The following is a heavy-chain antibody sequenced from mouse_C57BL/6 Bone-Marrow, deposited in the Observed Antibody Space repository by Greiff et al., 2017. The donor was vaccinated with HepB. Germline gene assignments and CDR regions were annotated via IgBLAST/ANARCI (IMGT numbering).Heavy chain of an antibody. Sequence: VQLQQPGAELVKPGASVKLSCKASGYTFTSYWMQWVKQRPGQGLEWIGEIDPSDSYTNYNQKFKGKATLTVDTSSSTAYMQLSSLTSEDSAVYYCAREDDYDPFGYWGQGTTLTVSS. V-gene: IGHV1-50*01. CDR2: IDPSDSYT. CDR1: GYTFTSYW. CDR3: AREDDYDPFGY. J-gene: IGHJ2*01. D-gene: IGHD2-4*01.